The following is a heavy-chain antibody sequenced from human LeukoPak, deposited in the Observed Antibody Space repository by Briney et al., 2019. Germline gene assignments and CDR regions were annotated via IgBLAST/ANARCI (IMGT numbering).Heavy chain of an antibody. CDR1: GFTFSSYA. D-gene: IGHD5-18*01. Sequence: PGGSLRLSCAASGFTFSSYAMTWVRQAPGKGLEWVSIISGSGGYTNHADSVKGRFTISRDNSKNTLYLQMNSLRAEDTAVYYCAKDRGMGYTYGYEGFDYWGQGTLVTVSS. V-gene: IGHV3-23*01. J-gene: IGHJ4*02. CDR2: ISGSGGYT. CDR3: AKDRGMGYTYGYEGFDY.